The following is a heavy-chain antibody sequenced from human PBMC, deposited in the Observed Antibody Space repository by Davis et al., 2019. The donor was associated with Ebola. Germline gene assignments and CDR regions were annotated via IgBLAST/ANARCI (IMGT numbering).Heavy chain of an antibody. V-gene: IGHV1-24*01. J-gene: IGHJ4*02. CDR2: FDPEDGET. D-gene: IGHD3-10*02. CDR1: GYTLTELS. CDR3: ARGLNVRRRPADY. Sequence: AASVKVSCKVSGYTLTELSMHWVRQAPGKGLEWMGGFDPEDGETIYAQKFQGRVTMTRNTSISTAYMELSSLRSEDTAVYYCARGLNVRRRPADYWGQGTLVTVSS.